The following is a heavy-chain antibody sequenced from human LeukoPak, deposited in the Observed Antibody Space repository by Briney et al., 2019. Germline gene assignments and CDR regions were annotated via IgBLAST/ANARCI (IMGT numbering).Heavy chain of an antibody. CDR1: GFTFSTYG. CDR2: IGGSGYST. J-gene: IGHJ4*02. D-gene: IGHD6-19*01. V-gene: IGHV3-23*01. Sequence: QAGGSLRLSCAASGFTFSTYGMTWVRQAPGKGLEWVSAIGGSGYSTYYADSVKGRFTISRDNSRNTLYLQMNSLRAEDTAVYYCAKDRVAVAGTGQSDFDYWGQGTLVTVSS. CDR3: AKDRVAVAGTGQSDFDY.